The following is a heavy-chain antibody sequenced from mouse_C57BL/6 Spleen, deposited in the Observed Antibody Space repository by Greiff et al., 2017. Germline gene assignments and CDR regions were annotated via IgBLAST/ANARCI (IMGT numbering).Heavy chain of an antibody. D-gene: IGHD2-2*01. V-gene: IGHV1-52*01. Sequence: QVQLQQPGAELVRPGSSVKLSCKASGYTFTSYWMHWVKQRPIQGLEWIGNIDPSDSETHYNQKFKDKATLTVDKSSSTAYMQLSSLTSEDSAVYYCARSGMVTTGAMDYWCQGTSVTVSS. CDR3: ARSGMVTTGAMDY. CDR1: GYTFTSYW. J-gene: IGHJ4*01. CDR2: IDPSDSET.